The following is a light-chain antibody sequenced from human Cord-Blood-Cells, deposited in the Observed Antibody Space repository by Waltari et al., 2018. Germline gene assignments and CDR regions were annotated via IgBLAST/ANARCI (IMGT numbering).Light chain of an antibody. CDR1: SSEVGSYNL. Sequence: QPALTHPASVSGSPEQSITIPCTETSSEVGSYNLVSWYQQHPGKAPKLMIYEVSKRPSGVSNRFSGSKSGNTASLTISGLQAEDEADYYCCSYAGSSTYVFGTGTKVTVL. V-gene: IGLV2-23*02. J-gene: IGLJ1*01. CDR2: EVS. CDR3: CSYAGSSTYV.